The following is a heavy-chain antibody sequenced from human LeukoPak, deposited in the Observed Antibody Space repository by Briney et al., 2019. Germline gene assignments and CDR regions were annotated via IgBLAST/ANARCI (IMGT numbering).Heavy chain of an antibody. CDR2: VHYSGST. V-gene: IGHV4-59*08. D-gene: IGHD2-15*01. J-gene: IGHJ4*02. CDR3: AKQAYCSGTDCFPFDY. CDR1: GGSISSYY. Sequence: KPSETLSLTCTVSGGSISSYYWSWIRQPPGKGLEWIGFVHYSGSTSYNPSLKSRVTISADTSNNHFSLKLTSVTAADTAVYYCAKQAYCSGTDCFPFDYWGQGTLVTVSS.